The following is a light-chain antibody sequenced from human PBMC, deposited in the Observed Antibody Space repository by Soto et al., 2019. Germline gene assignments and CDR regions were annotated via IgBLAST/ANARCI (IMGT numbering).Light chain of an antibody. V-gene: IGLV2-11*01. CDR3: CSYAGSYTPHVV. CDR2: DVS. CDR1: SSDVRGYNY. J-gene: IGLJ2*01. Sequence: QSALTQPRSVSGSPGQSVTISCTGTSSDVRGYNYVSWYQQHPGKAPKLMIYDVSKRPSGVADRFSGSKSGNTASLTISGLQAEDEDDYYCCSYAGSYTPHVVFGGGTKVTVL.